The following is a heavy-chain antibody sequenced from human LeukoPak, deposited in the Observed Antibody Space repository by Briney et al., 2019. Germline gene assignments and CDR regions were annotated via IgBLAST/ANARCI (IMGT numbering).Heavy chain of an antibody. D-gene: IGHD1-26*01. J-gene: IGHJ4*02. Sequence: GESLKISCKGSENSFTNCWIAWVRQMPGKGLEWMGIIYPGDSDTRYSPTFQGQVTISADRSSTTAYLHWSGLKASDAAMYYCARREYSGSYYVYWGQGTLVTVSS. V-gene: IGHV5-51*01. CDR2: IYPGDSDT. CDR3: ARREYSGSYYVY. CDR1: ENSFTNCW.